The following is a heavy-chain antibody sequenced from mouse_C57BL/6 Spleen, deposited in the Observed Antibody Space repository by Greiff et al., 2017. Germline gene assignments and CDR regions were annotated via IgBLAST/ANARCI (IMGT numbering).Heavy chain of an antibody. D-gene: IGHD1-1*01. CDR2: IYPGSGST. Sequence: VQLQQPGAELVKPGASVKMSCKASGYTFTSYWITWVKQRPGQGLEWIGDIYPGSGSTNYNEKLKSKVTLTVDTSYSKAYMELSSLTSEDSAVYYCARRVLSAGAMDYWGQGTSVTVSS. CDR1: GYTFTSYW. V-gene: IGHV1-55*01. J-gene: IGHJ4*01. CDR3: ARRVLSAGAMDY.